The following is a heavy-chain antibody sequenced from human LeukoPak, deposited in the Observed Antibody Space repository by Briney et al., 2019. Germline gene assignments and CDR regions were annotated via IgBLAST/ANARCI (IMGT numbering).Heavy chain of an antibody. CDR2: ISSGSDYI. CDR3: ARHYCSCGSCYLTTDY. CDR1: GFTFSSYS. Sequence: GGSLRLSCAASGFTFSSYSMDWVRQAPGKGLEWVSLISSGSDYIYYADSVKGRFTISRDNATNSLYLQMNSLRAEDTAVYYCARHYCSCGSCYLTTDYWGQGTLVTVFS. D-gene: IGHD2-15*01. J-gene: IGHJ4*02. V-gene: IGHV3-21*01.